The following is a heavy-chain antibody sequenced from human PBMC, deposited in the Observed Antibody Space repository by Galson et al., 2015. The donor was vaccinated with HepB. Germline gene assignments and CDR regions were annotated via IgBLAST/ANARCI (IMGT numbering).Heavy chain of an antibody. J-gene: IGHJ6*02. Sequence: SLRLSCAASGFTFSSYSMNWVRQAPGEGLEWVSYISVSTTAIYYADSVKGRFTISRDNAKNSLYLQMNSLRAEDTAVYYCARDRGGSGSYLSYYYDMDVWGQGTTVTVSS. CDR3: ARDRGGSGSYLSYYYDMDV. D-gene: IGHD3-10*01. CDR2: ISVSTTAI. CDR1: GFTFSSYS. V-gene: IGHV3-48*04.